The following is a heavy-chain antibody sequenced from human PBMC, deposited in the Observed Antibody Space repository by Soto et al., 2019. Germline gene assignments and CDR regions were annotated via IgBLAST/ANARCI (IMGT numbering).Heavy chain of an antibody. D-gene: IGHD6-19*01. J-gene: IGHJ6*02. V-gene: IGHV1-69*01. Sequence: VRLVQSGAEMKKPGSSVKVSCKASGGTFSNFAISWVRQAPGQGLEWLGAIIPVYSTPKYEPKFQGRVTFSADESTSTAYMELSSLRSEDTAVYYCAKDDNSGFFIGYYGLDVWGPGTTVTVSS. CDR1: GGTFSNFA. CDR2: IIPVYSTP. CDR3: AKDDNSGFFIGYYGLDV.